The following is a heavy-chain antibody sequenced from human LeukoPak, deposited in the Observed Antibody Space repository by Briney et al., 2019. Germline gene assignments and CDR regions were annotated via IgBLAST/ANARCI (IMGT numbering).Heavy chain of an antibody. Sequence: SETLSLTCTVSGGSISSYSWSWIRQSPGKGLEWIGYIYYSGSTNYNPSLKSRVTISVDTSKNQFSLKLSSVTAADTAVYYCARDDGSRDTSMAFDYWGQGTLVTVSS. D-gene: IGHD5-18*01. CDR3: ARDDGSRDTSMAFDY. CDR1: GGSISSYS. CDR2: IYYSGST. V-gene: IGHV4-59*01. J-gene: IGHJ4*02.